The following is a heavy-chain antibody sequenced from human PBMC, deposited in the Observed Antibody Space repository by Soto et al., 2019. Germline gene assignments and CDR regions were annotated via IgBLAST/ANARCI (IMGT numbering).Heavy chain of an antibody. CDR2: ISPANGDK. D-gene: IGHD6-19*01. Sequence: QVELMQSGPEVKRPGTSVKVSCKASGYTFITSGINWVRQTPGQPLEWVGWISPANGDKKYAQKFKDRVILTSETSTDTVNMELTNLRSDDTAVYFCARGRYFATTHRQWWYFDFWGRGTPVTVSS. J-gene: IGHJ2*01. V-gene: IGHV1-18*01. CDR3: ARGRYFATTHRQWWYFDF. CDR1: GYTFITSG.